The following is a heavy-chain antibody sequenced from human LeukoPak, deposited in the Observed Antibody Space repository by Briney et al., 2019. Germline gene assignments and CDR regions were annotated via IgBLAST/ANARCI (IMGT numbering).Heavy chain of an antibody. CDR2: IDSDGSST. D-gene: IGHD5-18*01. CDR1: GFTFSIYW. V-gene: IGHV3-74*01. CDR3: TRDPVDTYGGY. Sequence: PGGSLRLSCAASGFTFSIYWMRWVRHAPGKGLVWVSRIDSDGSSTNYADSVKGRFTISRDNAKNTLYLQMNSLRAEDTAVYYCTRDPVDTYGGYWGQGTLVKVSS. J-gene: IGHJ4*02.